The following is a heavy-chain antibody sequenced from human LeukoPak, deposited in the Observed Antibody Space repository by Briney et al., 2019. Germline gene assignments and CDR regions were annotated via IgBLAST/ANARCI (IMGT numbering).Heavy chain of an antibody. CDR1: GGSISSSDNY. CDR3: ARSDYSNYFFYFDY. CDR2: IYYSGRT. J-gene: IGHJ4*02. V-gene: IGHV4-39*01. D-gene: IGHD4-11*01. Sequence: PSETLSLTCTVSGGSISSSDNYWGWIRQPPGKGLEWIGSIYYSGRTSYNPSLKSRVTISVDTSKNQFSLKLSSVTAADTAVYYCARSDYSNYFFYFDYWGQGTLVTVSS.